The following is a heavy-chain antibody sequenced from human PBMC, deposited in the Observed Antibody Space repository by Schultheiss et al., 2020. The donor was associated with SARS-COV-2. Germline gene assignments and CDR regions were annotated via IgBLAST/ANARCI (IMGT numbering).Heavy chain of an antibody. D-gene: IGHD6-6*01. J-gene: IGHJ6*03. Sequence: SETLSLTCAVYGGSFSGFSWTWIRQSPGKGLEWIGEINHSGSTNYNPSLKSRVTISVDTSKNQFSLKLSSVTAADTAVYYCARGFVPYYYYYMDVWGKGTTVTVSS. CDR2: INHSGST. CDR1: GGSFSGFS. V-gene: IGHV4-34*01. CDR3: ARGFVPYYYYYMDV.